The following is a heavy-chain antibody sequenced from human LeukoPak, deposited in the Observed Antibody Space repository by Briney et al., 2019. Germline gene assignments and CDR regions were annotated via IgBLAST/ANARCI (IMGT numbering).Heavy chain of an antibody. J-gene: IGHJ4*02. CDR1: GFTFRSHA. D-gene: IGHD2-21*01. CDR2: IYENGGTT. Sequence: GGSLRLSCVGSGFTFRSHAMSWVRQAPEKGLEFVSGIYENGGTTYFADSVKGRFSISRDNSKNTLYLQMDSLRGEDTAVYYCAKDFRIGYSAHFDYWGQGALVTVSS. CDR3: AKDFRIGYSAHFDY. V-gene: IGHV3-23*01.